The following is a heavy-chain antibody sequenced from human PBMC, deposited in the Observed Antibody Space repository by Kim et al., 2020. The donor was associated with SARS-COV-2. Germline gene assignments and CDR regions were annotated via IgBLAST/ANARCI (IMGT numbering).Heavy chain of an antibody. Sequence: GGSLRLSCAASGFTFSSYAMHWVRQAPGKGLEWVAVISYDGSNKYYADSVKGRFTISRDNSKNMLYLQMNSLRAEDTSVYYCARDLKIAVAAKWHYYYG. V-gene: IGHV3-30*04. CDR3: ARDLKIAVAAKWHYYYG. CDR1: GFTFSSYA. J-gene: IGHJ6*01. D-gene: IGHD6-19*01. CDR2: ISYDGSNK.